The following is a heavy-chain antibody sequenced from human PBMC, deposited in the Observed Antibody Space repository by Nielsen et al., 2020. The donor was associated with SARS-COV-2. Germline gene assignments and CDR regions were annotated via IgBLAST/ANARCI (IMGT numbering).Heavy chain of an antibody. CDR3: VKGPQSKWYISQFDY. Sequence: GGSLRLSCAASGFNFRAYGMHWVRQAPGQGLEWVAFIQNDGRKKFSADAVEGRFTISRDNSENTLYLQMNSLRIEDTALYYCVKGPQSKWYISQFDYWGQGALVTVSS. CDR1: GFNFRAYG. CDR2: IQNDGRKK. J-gene: IGHJ4*02. D-gene: IGHD1-1*01. V-gene: IGHV3-30*02.